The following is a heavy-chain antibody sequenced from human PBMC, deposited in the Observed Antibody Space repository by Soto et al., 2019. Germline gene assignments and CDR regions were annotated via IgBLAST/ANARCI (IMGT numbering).Heavy chain of an antibody. Sequence: EVQVVESGGGLVQPGGSLRLSCAASGFTFSSYWMNWVRQAPGKGLEWVANIKQDGNEKSYVDSVKGRFTISRDNAKNSLYLHMNSLRAVDTAVYYCARGRHDSGSHYYFDYWGQGTLVTVSS. V-gene: IGHV3-7*01. CDR2: IKQDGNEK. CDR1: GFTFSSYW. J-gene: IGHJ4*02. D-gene: IGHD1-26*01. CDR3: ARGRHDSGSHYYFDY.